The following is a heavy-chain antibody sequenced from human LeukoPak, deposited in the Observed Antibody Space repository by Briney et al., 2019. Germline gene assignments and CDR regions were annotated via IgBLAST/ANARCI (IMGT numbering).Heavy chain of an antibody. Sequence: GVSLRLSCAASGFTVSSNYMNWVRQAPGKGLEWVSVIHSGGNTYYADSVRGRFAISRDNSKNTLYLQMNSLRVEDTAVYYCAREVFLDYWGQGTLVTVSS. D-gene: IGHD2/OR15-2a*01. CDR2: IHSGGNT. J-gene: IGHJ4*02. CDR3: AREVFLDY. V-gene: IGHV3-53*01. CDR1: GFTVSSNY.